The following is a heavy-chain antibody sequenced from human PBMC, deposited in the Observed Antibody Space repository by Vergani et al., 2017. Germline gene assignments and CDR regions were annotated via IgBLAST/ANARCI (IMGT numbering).Heavy chain of an antibody. CDR1: GGSISSSSYY. CDR2: IYYSGST. Sequence: QMQLQESGPGLVKPSETLSLTCTVSGGSISSSSYYWGWIRQPPGKGLEWIGYIYYSGSTNYNPSLKSRVTISVDTSKNQFSLKLSSVTAADTAVYYCARGRQYAWGYWGQGTLVTVSS. J-gene: IGHJ4*02. D-gene: IGHD3-16*01. V-gene: IGHV4-61*05. CDR3: ARGRQYAWGY.